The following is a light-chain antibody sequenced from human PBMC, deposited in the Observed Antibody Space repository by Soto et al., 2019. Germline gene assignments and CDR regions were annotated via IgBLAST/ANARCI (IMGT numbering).Light chain of an antibody. J-gene: IGLJ2*01. CDR2: DVS. Sequence: QSALTQPASVSGSPGQSITISCTGTSSDVGGYNYVSWYQQHPGKAPKLMIYDVSNRPSGVSNRFSGSKSDNTASLTISGLQAEDEADYYCSSYTSSRRVVFGGGTKVTVL. CDR3: SSYTSSRRVV. V-gene: IGLV2-14*01. CDR1: SSDVGGYNY.